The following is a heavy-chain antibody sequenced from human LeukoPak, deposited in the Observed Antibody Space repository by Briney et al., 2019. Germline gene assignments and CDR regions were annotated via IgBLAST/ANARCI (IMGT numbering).Heavy chain of an antibody. Sequence: PGGSLRLSCAASGFTFSSYEMNWVRQAPGKGLEGVAFIRYDGSNKYYVGSVKGRFTISRDNSKNTLSLQMNSLRAEDTAVYYCAKGSGWEVSYYYYYMDVWGKGTTVTISS. CDR2: IRYDGSNK. CDR3: AKGSGWEVSYYYYYMDV. CDR1: GFTFSSYE. J-gene: IGHJ6*03. D-gene: IGHD1-26*01. V-gene: IGHV3-30*02.